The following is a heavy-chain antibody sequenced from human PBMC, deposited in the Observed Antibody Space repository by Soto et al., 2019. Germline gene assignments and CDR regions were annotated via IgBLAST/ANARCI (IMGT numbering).Heavy chain of an antibody. D-gene: IGHD3-22*01. CDR1: GYTFTSYG. CDR3: ARDPNDSSAYYHHYYYGMDV. V-gene: IGHV1-3*01. J-gene: IGHJ6*02. Sequence: QIQLMQSGAEVKKPGASVKVSCKASGYTFTSYGIHWVRQAPGQRHEWTGWINAGNGNTKYSEKFQGRVTITRDTSASTAYLELSSLRSEDTAVYYCARDPNDSSAYYHHYYYGMDVWGQGTTVTVSS. CDR2: INAGNGNT.